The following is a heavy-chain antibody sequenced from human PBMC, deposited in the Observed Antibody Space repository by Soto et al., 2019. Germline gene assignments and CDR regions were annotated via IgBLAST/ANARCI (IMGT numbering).Heavy chain of an antibody. CDR2: IRSKAYGGTT. V-gene: IGHV3-49*03. CDR3: TRDPEIVVVPAAMGPYFDY. J-gene: IGHJ4*02. CDR1: GFTFGDCA. Sequence: GGSLRLSCTASGFTFGDCAMSWFRQAPGKGLEWVGFIRSKAYGGTTEYAASVKGRFTISRDDSKSIAYLQMNSLKTEDTAVYYCTRDPEIVVVPAAMGPYFDYWGQGTLVTVSS. D-gene: IGHD2-2*01.